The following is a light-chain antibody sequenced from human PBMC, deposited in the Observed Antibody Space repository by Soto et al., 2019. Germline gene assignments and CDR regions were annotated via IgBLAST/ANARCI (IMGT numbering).Light chain of an antibody. CDR1: ISDFVIYNY. V-gene: IGLV2-14*01. Sequence: QSALTQPASVSGSPGQSITISCTGTISDFVIYNYVSWYQQHPGKAPKLMLYGVSNRPSGVPDRFSGSKSGSSASLAITGLQAEDEADYYCQSYDTSLNDLEGVFGGGTKLTVL. J-gene: IGLJ3*02. CDR3: QSYDTSLNDLEGV. CDR2: GVS.